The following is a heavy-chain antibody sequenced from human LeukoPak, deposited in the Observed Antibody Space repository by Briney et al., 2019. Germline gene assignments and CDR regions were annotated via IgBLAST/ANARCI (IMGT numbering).Heavy chain of an antibody. CDR2: ISTTGSRT. D-gene: IGHD1-26*01. Sequence: SLRLSCAASGFTFSDYYMAWIRQAPGKGLGWLSYISTTGSRTNYTDSVKGRFTISRDNAKISLYLLMNSLDAEDTSVYYCTREDDGSTRKIWGQRTLVTVS. J-gene: IGHJ4*02. CDR3: TREDDGSTRKI. V-gene: IGHV3-11*01. CDR1: GFTFSDYY.